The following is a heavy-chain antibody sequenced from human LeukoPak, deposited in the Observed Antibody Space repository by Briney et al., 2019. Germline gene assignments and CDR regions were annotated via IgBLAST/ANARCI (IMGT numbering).Heavy chain of an antibody. V-gene: IGHV1-8*01. J-gene: IGHJ4*02. CDR3: ASSEHRTLGENYFDY. CDR2: MNPNSGNT. Sequence: ASVKVSCKASGYTFTSYDINWVRQATGQGLEWMRWMNPNSGNTGYAQKFQGRVTMTRNTSISTAYMELSSLRSEDTAVYYCASSEHRTLGENYFDYWGQGTLVTVSS. D-gene: IGHD3-16*01. CDR1: GYTFTSYD.